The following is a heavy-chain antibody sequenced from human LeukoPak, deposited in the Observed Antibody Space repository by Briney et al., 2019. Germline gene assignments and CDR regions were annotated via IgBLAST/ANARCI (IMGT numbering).Heavy chain of an antibody. D-gene: IGHD6-19*01. J-gene: IGHJ4*02. V-gene: IGHV4-59*08. Sequence: SETLSLTCTVSGGSITSYHWNWIRQPPGKGLDWIACVSYGGSTNYNPSLKSRVNISVDTSKKQVSLKLSSVTAADTAVYYCARHLVAGLFSAFDYWGQGTLVTVSS. CDR3: ARHLVAGLFSAFDY. CDR2: VSYGGST. CDR1: GGSITSYH.